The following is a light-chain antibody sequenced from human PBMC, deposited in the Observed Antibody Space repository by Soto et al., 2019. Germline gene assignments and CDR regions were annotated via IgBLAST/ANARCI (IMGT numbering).Light chain of an antibody. J-gene: IGKJ1*01. CDR1: QSVFSS. Sequence: EIAMTQSPATLSVSPGERATLSCRASQSVFSSLAWYQQKPGQAPRLLIYGAATRATGIPARFSGSGSGTEFTLTISSLQSEDFAVYYCPQYHKWPPFGQGTKVEIK. CDR2: GAA. CDR3: PQYHKWPP. V-gene: IGKV3-15*01.